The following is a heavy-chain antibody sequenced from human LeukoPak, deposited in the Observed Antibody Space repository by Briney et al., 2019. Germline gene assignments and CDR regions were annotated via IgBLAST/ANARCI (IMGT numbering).Heavy chain of an antibody. CDR3: ARLPHPRGTFDT. Sequence: PSETLSLTCTVPGGSISSYYWSWIRQPPGKGLEWIGYIYYSGTTNYNPSLRSRVTISVDTSKNQLSLKLSSVTAADTAVYYCARLPHPRGTFDTWGQGTMVTVSS. CDR1: GGSISSYY. V-gene: IGHV4-59*08. J-gene: IGHJ3*02. D-gene: IGHD2-15*01. CDR2: IYYSGTT.